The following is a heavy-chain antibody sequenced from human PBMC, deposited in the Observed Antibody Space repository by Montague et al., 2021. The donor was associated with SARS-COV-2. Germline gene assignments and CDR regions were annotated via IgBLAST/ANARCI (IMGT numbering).Heavy chain of an antibody. J-gene: IGHJ3*02. D-gene: IGHD5-18*01. CDR3: ARLGRGYSYAPSAFDI. Sequence: SETLSLTCTVSGGSISSYYWSWIRQPPGKGLEWIGYSYYSGSTNYNPSLKSRVTISVDTSKNQFSLKLSSVTAADTAVYYCARLGRGYSYAPSAFDIWGQGTMVTVSS. CDR2: SYYSGST. V-gene: IGHV4-59*08. CDR1: GGSISSYY.